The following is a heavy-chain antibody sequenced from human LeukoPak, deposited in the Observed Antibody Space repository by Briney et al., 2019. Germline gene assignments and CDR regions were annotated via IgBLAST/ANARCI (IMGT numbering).Heavy chain of an antibody. V-gene: IGHV3-11*01. CDR3: ARDGERTRYSSSPGGYFDY. Sequence: GGSLRLSCAASGFTFSDYYMSWIRQAPGKELEWVSYISSIVSTRYYADSVKGRFTISRDNAKISLYLQMNRLRAEDTAVYYCARDGERTRYSSSPGGYFDYWGQGTLVTVSS. D-gene: IGHD6-13*01. CDR1: GFTFSDYY. CDR2: ISSIVSTR. J-gene: IGHJ4*02.